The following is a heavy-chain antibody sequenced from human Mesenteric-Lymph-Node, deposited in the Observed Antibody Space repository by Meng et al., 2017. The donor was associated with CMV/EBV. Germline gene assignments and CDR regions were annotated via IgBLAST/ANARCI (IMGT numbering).Heavy chain of an antibody. CDR2: ISGGGGST. CDR3: AKTGFEAGRTGGLYYYYYDMDV. J-gene: IGHJ6*02. V-gene: IGHV3-23*01. D-gene: IGHD1-1*01. CDR1: GTSFSGVY. Sequence: ETLSLTCVVDGTSFSGVYWSWVRQAPGKGLEWVSSISGGGGSTDYADLVKGRFTISRDNSENTLYLQVNSLRADDTAVYYCAKTGFEAGRTGGLYYYYYDMDVWGQGTTVTVSS.